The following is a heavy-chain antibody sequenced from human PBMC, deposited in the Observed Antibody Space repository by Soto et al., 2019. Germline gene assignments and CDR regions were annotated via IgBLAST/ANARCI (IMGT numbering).Heavy chain of an antibody. CDR2: IGPSDSYT. CDR3: ARWKLYCSGDSCYSGSMDV. D-gene: IGHD2-15*01. CDR1: GYSFSNFW. J-gene: IGHJ6*02. Sequence: PGESLKISCEGSGYSFSNFWITWVRQMPGQGLEWMGRIGPSDSYTKYSPSFQGHVTISADKSISTAYLQWSSLKTSDSAMYYCARWKLYCSGDSCYSGSMDVWGQGTTVTVSS. V-gene: IGHV5-10-1*01.